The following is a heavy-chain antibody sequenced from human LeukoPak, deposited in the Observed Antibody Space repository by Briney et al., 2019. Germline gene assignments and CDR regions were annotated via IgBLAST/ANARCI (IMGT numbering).Heavy chain of an antibody. CDR2: IYYSGST. CDR1: GGSISSYY. V-gene: IGHV4-59*01. J-gene: IGHJ4*02. D-gene: IGHD3-10*01. Sequence: PSETLSLTCTVSGGSISSYYWSWIRQPPGKGLEWIGYIYYSGSTYYNPSLKSRVTISVDTSKNQFSLKLSSVTAADTAVYYCARAMLYYYGSGSYWGTFDYWGQGTLVTVSS. CDR3: ARAMLYYYGSGSYWGTFDY.